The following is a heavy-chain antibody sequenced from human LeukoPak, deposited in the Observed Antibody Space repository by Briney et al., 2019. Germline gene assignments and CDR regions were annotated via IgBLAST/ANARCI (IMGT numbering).Heavy chain of an antibody. CDR2: IYHSGST. CDR3: ARGGSYNWFDP. Sequence: SQTLSLTCTVSGGSISSGGYYWSWIRQPPGKGLEWIGYIYHSGSTYYNPSLKSRVTISVDRSKNQFSLKLSSVTAADTAVYYCARGGSYNWFDPWGQGTLVTVSS. J-gene: IGHJ5*02. V-gene: IGHV4-30-2*01. CDR1: GGSISSGGYY.